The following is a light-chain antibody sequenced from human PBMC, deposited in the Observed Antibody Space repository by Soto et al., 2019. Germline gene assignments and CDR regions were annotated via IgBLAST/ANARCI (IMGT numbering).Light chain of an antibody. V-gene: IGLV4-60*03. J-gene: IGLJ1*01. CDR3: ETWDNNTRV. CDR1: SGHSSYI. CDR2: LDGSGSY. Sequence: QAVLTQSSSASASLGSSVKVTCTLSSGHSSYIIAWHQQQPGKAPRYLMKLDGSGSYNKGSGVPDRFSGSRSGADRYLTISTLQSEDEADYYCETWDNNTRVFGTGTKLTVL.